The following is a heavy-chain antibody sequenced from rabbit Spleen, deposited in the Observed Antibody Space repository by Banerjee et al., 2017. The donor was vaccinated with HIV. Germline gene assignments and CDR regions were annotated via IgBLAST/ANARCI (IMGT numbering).Heavy chain of an antibody. V-gene: IGHV1S47*01. CDR2: IDTGSGST. Sequence: EQLEESGGGLVQPEGSLTLTCTASEFDFSGNYYICWFRQAPGNGPEWIACIDTGSGSTYYASWVNGRFTISRSTSLNTVTLQMTSLTAADTATYFCARLFAYAGYVGFGYATLDYFNLWGPGTLVTVS. D-gene: IGHD6-1*01. J-gene: IGHJ4*01. CDR3: ARLFAYAGYVGFGYATLDYFNL. CDR1: EFDFSGNYY.